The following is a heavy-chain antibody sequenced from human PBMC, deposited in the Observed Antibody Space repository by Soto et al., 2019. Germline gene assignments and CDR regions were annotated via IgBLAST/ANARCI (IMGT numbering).Heavy chain of an antibody. CDR1: GYTFTSYA. Sequence: ASVKVSCKASGYTFTSYAMHWVRQAPGQRLEWMGWINAGNGNTKYSQKFQGRVTITRDTSASTAYMELSSLRSEDTAVYYCARALAMAPDFDYWGQGTLVTVSS. J-gene: IGHJ4*02. V-gene: IGHV1-3*01. D-gene: IGHD6-19*01. CDR2: INAGNGNT. CDR3: ARALAMAPDFDY.